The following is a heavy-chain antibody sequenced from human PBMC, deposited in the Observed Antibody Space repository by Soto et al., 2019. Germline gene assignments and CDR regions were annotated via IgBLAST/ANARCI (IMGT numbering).Heavy chain of an antibody. V-gene: IGHV3-30*18. D-gene: IGHD3-16*01. CDR3: AKQLRGSSYDRHNYYYYYYMDV. CDR2: ISYDGSNK. CDR1: GLTFSSYG. J-gene: IGHJ6*03. Sequence: GGSLRLSCAASGLTFSSYGMHWVRQAPGKGLEWVAVISYDGSNKYYADSVKGRFTISRDNSKNTLYLQMNSLRAEDTAVYYCAKQLRGSSYDRHNYYYYYYMDVWGKGTTVTVSS.